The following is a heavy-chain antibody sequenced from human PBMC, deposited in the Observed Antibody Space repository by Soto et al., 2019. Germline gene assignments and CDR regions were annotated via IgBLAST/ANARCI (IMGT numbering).Heavy chain of an antibody. CDR3: ARDIMGTNYYYYGMVV. J-gene: IGHJ6*02. D-gene: IGHD2-8*01. CDR1: GGSISSYY. V-gene: IGHV4-59*01. CDR2: IYYSGST. Sequence: PSETLSLTCTVSGGSISSYYWSWIRQPPGKGLEWIGYIYYSGSTNYNPSLKSRVTISVDTSKNQFSLKLSSVTAADTAVYYCARDIMGTNYYYYGMVVWGQGTTVTVSS.